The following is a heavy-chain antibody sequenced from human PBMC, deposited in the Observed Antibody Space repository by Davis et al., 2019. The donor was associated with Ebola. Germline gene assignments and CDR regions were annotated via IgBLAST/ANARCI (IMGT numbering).Heavy chain of an antibody. CDR3: AHGGYCGGDCYSDY. V-gene: IGHV4-61*01. J-gene: IGHJ4*02. Sequence: SETLSLTCTVSGGSVSSGSYYWSWIRQPPGKGLEWIGYIYYSGSTNYNPSLKSRVTISVDTSKNQFSLKLSSVTAADTAVYYCAHGGYCGGDCYSDYWGQGTLVTVSS. CDR2: IYYSGST. CDR1: GGSVSSGSYY. D-gene: IGHD2-21*02.